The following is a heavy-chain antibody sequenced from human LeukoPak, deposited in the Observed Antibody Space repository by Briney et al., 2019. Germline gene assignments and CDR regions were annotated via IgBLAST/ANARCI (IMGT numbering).Heavy chain of an antibody. J-gene: IGHJ4*02. D-gene: IGHD3-22*01. CDR3: ARAMFYDSSGYYYSMFIDY. CDR2: INHSGST. V-gene: IGHV4-34*01. CDR1: GGSLSGYY. Sequence: SETLSLTCAVYGGSLSGYYWSWIRQPPGKGLEWIGEINHSGSTNYNPSLKSRVTISVDTSKNQFSLKLSSVTAADTAVYYCARAMFYDSSGYYYSMFIDYWGQGTLVTVSS.